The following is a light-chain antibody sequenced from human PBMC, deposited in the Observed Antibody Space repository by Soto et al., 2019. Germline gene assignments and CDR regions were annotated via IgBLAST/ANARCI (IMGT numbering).Light chain of an antibody. CDR1: QSLLHSNGYTY. V-gene: IGKV2-28*01. CDR2: LGS. CDR3: MQALQTPRT. J-gene: IGKJ1*01. Sequence: DIVMTQSPLSLPVTPGEPASISCRSSQSLLHSNGYTYLDWYLQKPGQSPQLLIYLGSNRASGVPDRFSGSGSGTDFTLEINRVEAEDVGVYYCMQALQTPRTFGQGTKVEIK.